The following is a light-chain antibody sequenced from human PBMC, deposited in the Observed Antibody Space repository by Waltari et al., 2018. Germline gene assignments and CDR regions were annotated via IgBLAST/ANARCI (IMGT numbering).Light chain of an antibody. CDR3: CSYAGNSIYV. V-gene: IGLV2-23*02. J-gene: IGLJ1*01. Sequence: QSALTQPASVSGSPGQSIPIPCTGTSTDIWSYDPSSWYQHHPGKAPKLMIFEVSQRPSGVSNRFSGSKSGNTASLTISGLQAEDEADYHCCSYAGNSIYVFGTGTKVTVL. CDR2: EVS. CDR1: STDIWSYDP.